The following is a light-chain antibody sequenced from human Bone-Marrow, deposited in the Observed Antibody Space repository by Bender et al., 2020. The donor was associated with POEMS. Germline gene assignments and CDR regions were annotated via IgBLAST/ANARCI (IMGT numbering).Light chain of an antibody. CDR3: AAWDDSLNGPV. CDR1: SSDVGRYKY. J-gene: IGLJ3*02. CDR2: EVN. V-gene: IGLV2-8*01. Sequence: QSALTQPPSASGSSGQSVTISCTGTSSDVGRYKYVSWYQQQPGKAPKLLIREVNKRASGVPDRFSGSKSGNAAFLTVSGLQSEDEADYYCAAWDDSLNGPVFGGGTQLTVL.